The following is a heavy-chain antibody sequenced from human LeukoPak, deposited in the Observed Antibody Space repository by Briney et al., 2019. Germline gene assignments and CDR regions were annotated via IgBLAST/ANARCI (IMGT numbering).Heavy chain of an antibody. CDR2: IYYSGST. CDR3: ARSQYPVDYGGNSGAFDI. CDR1: GGSISSYY. Sequence: SETLSLTCTVSGGSISSYYWSWIRQPPGKGLEWIGYIYYSGSTNYNPSLKSRVTISVDTSKNQFSLKLSSVTAADTAVYYCARSQYPVDYGGNSGAFDIWGQGTMVTVSS. V-gene: IGHV4-59*08. J-gene: IGHJ3*02. D-gene: IGHD4-23*01.